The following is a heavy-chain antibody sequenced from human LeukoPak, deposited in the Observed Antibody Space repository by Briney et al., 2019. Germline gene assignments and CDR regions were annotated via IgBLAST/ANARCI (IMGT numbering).Heavy chain of an antibody. CDR1: GFSFSSDW. J-gene: IGHJ4*02. CDR2: ITSDGSGT. V-gene: IGHV3-74*03. CDR3: AREDSYGFGIDY. D-gene: IGHD5-18*01. Sequence: PGGSLRLSCVGSGFSFSSDWMHWVRQAPGKGLVWVARITSDGSGTTYADSVKGRFIVSRDNAKSTLFLHMNSLRAEDTAVYYCAREDSYGFGIDYWGQGTLVTVSS.